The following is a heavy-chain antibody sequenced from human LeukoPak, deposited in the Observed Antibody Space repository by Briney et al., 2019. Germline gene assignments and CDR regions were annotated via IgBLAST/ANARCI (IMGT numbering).Heavy chain of an antibody. CDR1: GFTFSTYP. J-gene: IGHJ4*02. V-gene: IGHV3-30*04. CDR2: ISYDGSAT. D-gene: IGHD1-7*01. Sequence: GGSLRLSCIASGFTFSTYPMHWVRQAPGKGLEWVAVISYDGSATSYAESVKGRFTFSRDNSKNTLYLQMNSLRGEDTAVYYCARKGLGGELGGFDSWGQGTLVTVSS. CDR3: ARKGLGGELGGFDS.